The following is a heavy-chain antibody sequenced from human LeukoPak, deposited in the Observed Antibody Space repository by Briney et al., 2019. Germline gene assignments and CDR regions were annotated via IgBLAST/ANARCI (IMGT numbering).Heavy chain of an antibody. J-gene: IGHJ3*02. V-gene: IGHV3-64*01. Sequence: GGSPRLSCAASEFTFSSYSMHWVRQAPGKGLEYVSAISSNGGRTYYANSVKGRFTISRDNSKNTLYLQMGSLRAEDMAVYYCARVGDDDTFDIWGQGTMVTVSS. CDR2: ISSNGGRT. CDR3: ARVGDDDTFDI. CDR1: EFTFSSYS. D-gene: IGHD3-16*01.